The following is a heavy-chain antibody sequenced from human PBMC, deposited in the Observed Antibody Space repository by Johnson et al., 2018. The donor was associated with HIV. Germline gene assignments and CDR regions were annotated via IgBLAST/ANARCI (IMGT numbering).Heavy chain of an antibody. Sequence: QVQLVEFGGCVVQPGRSLRLSCAASGFSFSSYAMHWVRQAPGKGLEWVAVVSYDGSNKYYADSVKGRFTISRDNSKNTLYLQMNSLRAEDTAVYFCARGPIADDAFDIWGQGTMVTVSS. J-gene: IGHJ3*02. D-gene: IGHD3-16*02. CDR2: VSYDGSNK. V-gene: IGHV3-30-3*01. CDR3: ARGPIADDAFDI. CDR1: GFSFSSYA.